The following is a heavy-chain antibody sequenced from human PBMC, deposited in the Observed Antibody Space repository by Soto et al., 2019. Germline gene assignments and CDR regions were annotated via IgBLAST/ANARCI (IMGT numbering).Heavy chain of an antibody. CDR3: AKITDFWSGAGDAFDI. CDR2: ISGSGGST. Sequence: PGGSLRLSCAVSGFTFRSYAMSWVRQAPGKGLEWVSAISGSGGSTYYADSVKGRFTISRDNSKNTLYLQMNSLRAEDTAVYYCAKITDFWSGAGDAFDIWGQGTMVTV. D-gene: IGHD3-3*01. V-gene: IGHV3-23*01. CDR1: GFTFRSYA. J-gene: IGHJ3*02.